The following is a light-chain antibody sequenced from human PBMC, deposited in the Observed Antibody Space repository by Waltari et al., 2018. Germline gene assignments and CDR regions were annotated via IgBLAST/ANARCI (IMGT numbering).Light chain of an antibody. Sequence: DIVMTQSPLSLPVTPGEPASISCRSSQSLLHSNGYNYLDWYLQKPGQSPQVLIYLGSNWASGVPDRFSGSGSGTDFTLKISRVEAEDVGVYYCMQALQARYTFGQGTKLEIK. V-gene: IGKV2-28*01. CDR2: LGS. CDR3: MQALQARYT. CDR1: QSLLHSNGYNY. J-gene: IGKJ2*01.